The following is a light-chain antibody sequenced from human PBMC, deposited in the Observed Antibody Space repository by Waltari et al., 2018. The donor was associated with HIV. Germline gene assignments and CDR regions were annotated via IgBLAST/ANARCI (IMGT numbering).Light chain of an antibody. CDR2: GN. V-gene: IGLV1-40*01. J-gene: IGLJ2*01. CDR3: QTYDSSLSGSVV. Sequence: QSVLTQPPSVSGAPGQTVTISCTGSSSNIGARFDVHWYQQIPGTAPKLLMYGNTRELGVPDRFSGSKSGTSASLAITGLQAEDEADYYCQTYDSSLSGSVVFGGGTKLTVL. CDR1: SSNIGARFD.